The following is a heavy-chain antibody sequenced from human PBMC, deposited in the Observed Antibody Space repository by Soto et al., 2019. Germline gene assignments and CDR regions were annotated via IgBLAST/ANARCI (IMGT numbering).Heavy chain of an antibody. Sequence: QVQLQESGPGLVKPSQTLSLTCTVSGGSISSGGYYWSWIRQHPGKGLEWIGYIYYSGSTYYNPSHXSRXTISVETSKNQFSRKLSSGTAADXAXXXXXRDPEVWGQGTLVTVSS. CDR3: XRDPEV. V-gene: IGHV4-31*03. CDR1: GGSISSGGYY. CDR2: IYYSGST. J-gene: IGHJ4*02.